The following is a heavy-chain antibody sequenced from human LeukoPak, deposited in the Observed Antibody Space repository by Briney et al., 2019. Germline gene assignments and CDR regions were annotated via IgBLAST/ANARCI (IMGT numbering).Heavy chain of an antibody. V-gene: IGHV4-30-2*01. CDR2: IYHSGST. CDR3: ARESAAAGKALDY. Sequence: PSETLSLTCAVPGGSISSGGYSWSWIRQPPGKGLEWIGYIYHSGSTYYNPSLKSRVTISVDRSKNQFSLKLSSVTAADTAVYYCARESAAAGKALDYWGQGTLVTVSS. D-gene: IGHD6-13*01. CDR1: GGSISSGGYS. J-gene: IGHJ4*02.